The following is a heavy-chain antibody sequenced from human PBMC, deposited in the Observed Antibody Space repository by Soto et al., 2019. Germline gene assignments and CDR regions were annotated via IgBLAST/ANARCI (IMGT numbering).Heavy chain of an antibody. CDR1: GYTFTSYV. CDR3: ARVWLAPAGGWFDP. CDR2: ISAYNGNT. D-gene: IGHD5-12*01. V-gene: IGHV1-18*01. J-gene: IGHJ5*02. Sequence: QVQLVQSGAEVKKPGASVKVSCKASGYTFTSYVISWVRQAPGQGLEWMGWISAYNGNTNYAQKVQGRVTMTTDTXXSTAYRELRSLRSDDTAVYYCARVWLAPAGGWFDPWGQGTLVTVSS.